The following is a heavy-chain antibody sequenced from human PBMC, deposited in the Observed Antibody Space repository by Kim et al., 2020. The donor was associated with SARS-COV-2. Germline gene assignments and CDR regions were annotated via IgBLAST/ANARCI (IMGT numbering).Heavy chain of an antibody. Sequence: GGSLRLSCAASGFNFSTYSMNWVRQAPGKGLEWVSFISSSSSTIYYADSVKGRFTISRDNGKNSLYLQMNSLRAEDTAVYHCARAPKVGGSGIYYRTSDGFDIWGQGTMVTVSS. V-gene: IGHV3-48*04. J-gene: IGHJ3*02. CDR3: ARAPKVGGSGIYYRTSDGFDI. CDR2: ISSSSSTI. D-gene: IGHD3-10*01. CDR1: GFNFSTYS.